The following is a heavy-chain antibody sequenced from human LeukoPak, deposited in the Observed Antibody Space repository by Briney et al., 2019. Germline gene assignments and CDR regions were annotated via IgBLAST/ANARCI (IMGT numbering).Heavy chain of an antibody. CDR2: ISGSGGST. CDR1: GFTFSSYA. V-gene: IGHV3-23*01. D-gene: IGHD2-2*01. Sequence: GGSLRLSCAASGFTFSSYAMSWVRQAPGKGLEWVSTISGSGGSTYYADSVKGRFTISRDNSKNTLYLQMNSLRAEDTAVYYCARVGGLYCSSTSCYPYYFDYWGQGTLVTVSS. J-gene: IGHJ4*02. CDR3: ARVGGLYCSSTSCYPYYFDY.